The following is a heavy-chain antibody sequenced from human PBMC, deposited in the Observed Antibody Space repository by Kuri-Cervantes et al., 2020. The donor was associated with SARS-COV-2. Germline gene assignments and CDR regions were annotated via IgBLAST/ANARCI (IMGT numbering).Heavy chain of an antibody. CDR2: ISSSGSTI. D-gene: IGHD6-6*01. CDR1: GFTFSDYY. CDR3: ARVVYSSYPGGLRV. J-gene: IGHJ6*04. V-gene: IGHV3-11*04. Sequence: LSLTCAASGFTFSDYYMSWIRQAPGKGLEWVSYISSSGSTIYYADSVKGRFTISRDNAKNSLYLQMNSLRAEDTAVYYCARVVYSSYPGGLRVWGKGTTVTVSS.